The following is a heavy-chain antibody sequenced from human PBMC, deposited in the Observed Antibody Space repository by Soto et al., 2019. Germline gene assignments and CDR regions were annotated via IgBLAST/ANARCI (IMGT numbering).Heavy chain of an antibody. V-gene: IGHV1-69*02. J-gene: IGHJ5*02. Sequence: QVQLVQSGAEVKKPGSSVKVSCKASGGTFSSYTISWVRQAPGQGLEWMGRIIPSLGIANYAQKFQGRVTITADKSTSTAYMELSSLRSEDTAVYYCASLCGECVDPWGQGTLVTVSS. CDR2: IIPSLGIA. D-gene: IGHD2-21*01. CDR1: GGTFSSYT. CDR3: ASLCGECVDP.